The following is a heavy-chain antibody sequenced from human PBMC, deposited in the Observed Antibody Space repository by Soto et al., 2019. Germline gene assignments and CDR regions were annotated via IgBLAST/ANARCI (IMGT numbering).Heavy chain of an antibody. CDR3: ARGEVGTATSDLDY. Sequence: QVQLVQSGAEVKKPGASVKVSCKASGYTFISYGISWVRQAPGQGLEWMGWISAYNGNTKYAEKFRGRVTMTTDTSTSTAYMELRSLRSDDTAVYYCARGEVGTATSDLDYWGQGTLVTVSS. CDR1: GYTFISYG. D-gene: IGHD2-21*02. V-gene: IGHV1-18*01. CDR2: ISAYNGNT. J-gene: IGHJ4*02.